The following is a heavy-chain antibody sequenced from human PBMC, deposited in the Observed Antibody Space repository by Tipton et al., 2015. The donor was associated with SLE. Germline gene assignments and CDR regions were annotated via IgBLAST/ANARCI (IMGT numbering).Heavy chain of an antibody. CDR1: GYTFTSYG. D-gene: IGHD3-16*01. CDR3: ARDWNYVVDY. J-gene: IGHJ4*02. CDR2: ISGYNGNT. V-gene: IGHV1-18*01. Sequence: QLVQSGAEVKEPGASMTVSCTASGYTFTSYGISWVRQAPGQGLEWMGWISGYNGNTKYAQKCQGRVTMTTDTSTSTAYMELRSLGSDDTAMYYCARDWNYVVDYWGQGTLVTVSS.